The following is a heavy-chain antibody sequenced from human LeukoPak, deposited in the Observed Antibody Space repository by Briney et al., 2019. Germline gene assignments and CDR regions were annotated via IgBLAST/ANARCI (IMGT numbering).Heavy chain of an antibody. V-gene: IGHV3-7*01. CDR3: ARAGSHWHYVY. J-gene: IGHJ4*02. CDR2: IKQDGSER. D-gene: IGHD3-10*01. Sequence: QSGGSLRLSCAASGFTFSGFSVSWVRQSPTKGLEWVANIKQDGSERYYVDSVKGRFTISRDNAKNSLSLQMNNLRVEDTAVYYCARAGSHWHYVYWGQGTVVTVSS. CDR1: GFTFSGFS.